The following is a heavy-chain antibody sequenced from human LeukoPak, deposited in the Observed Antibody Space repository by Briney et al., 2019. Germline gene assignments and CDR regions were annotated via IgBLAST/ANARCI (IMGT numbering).Heavy chain of an antibody. CDR2: VHPNTGNT. Sequence: ASLKVSCKTSGYPFTTYEINWGRQAAGQGLEWMGWVHPNTGNTAYAQRFQGRVTMTRDTSISTAYMELSSLTSNDTAVYFCARGPRNDPWGQGTLVTVSS. CDR3: ARGPRNDP. V-gene: IGHV1-8*01. CDR1: GYPFTTYE. J-gene: IGHJ5*02. D-gene: IGHD1-14*01.